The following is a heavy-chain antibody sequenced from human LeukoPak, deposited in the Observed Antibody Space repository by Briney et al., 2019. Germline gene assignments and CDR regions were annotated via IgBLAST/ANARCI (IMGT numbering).Heavy chain of an antibody. CDR3: ARENPNSSSSPHAFDI. J-gene: IGHJ3*02. Sequence: ASVKVSCKASGYTFTSYGISWVRQAPGRGLEWMGWISAYNGNTNYAQKLQGRVTMTTDTSTSTAYMELRSLRSDDTAVYYCARENPNSSSSPHAFDIWGQGTMVTVSS. V-gene: IGHV1-18*01. D-gene: IGHD6-6*01. CDR1: GYTFTSYG. CDR2: ISAYNGNT.